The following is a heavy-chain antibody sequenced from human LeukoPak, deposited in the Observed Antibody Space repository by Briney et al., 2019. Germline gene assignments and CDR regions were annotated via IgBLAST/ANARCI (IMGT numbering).Heavy chain of an antibody. CDR1: GGSISSYY. V-gene: IGHV4-4*07. CDR3: ARADYSSTWSHDYYYMDV. Sequence: SETLSLTCTVSGGSISSYYWSWIRQPAGKRLEWIGRMYSSGSTNYNPSLKSRVTMSVDTSKNQFSLKLSSVTAADTAVYYCARADYSSTWSHDYYYMDVWGKGTTVTVSS. J-gene: IGHJ6*03. CDR2: MYSSGST. D-gene: IGHD6-13*01.